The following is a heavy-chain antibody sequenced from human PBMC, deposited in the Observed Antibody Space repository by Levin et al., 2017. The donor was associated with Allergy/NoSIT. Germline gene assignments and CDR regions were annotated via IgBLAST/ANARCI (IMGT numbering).Heavy chain of an antibody. J-gene: IGHJ3*02. CDR1: GGSISSYY. D-gene: IGHD3-3*01. CDR3: ARASPNLEWSLTKIPDAFDI. V-gene: IGHV4-59*01. Sequence: SQTLSLTCTVSGGSISSYYWSWIRQPPGKGLEWIGYIYYSGSTNYNPSLKSRVTISVDTSKNQFSLKLSSVTAADTAVYYCARASPNLEWSLTKIPDAFDIWGQGTMVTVSS. CDR2: IYYSGST.